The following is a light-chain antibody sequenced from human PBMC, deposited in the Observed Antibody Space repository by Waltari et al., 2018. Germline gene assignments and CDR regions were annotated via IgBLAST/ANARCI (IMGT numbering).Light chain of an antibody. CDR1: SSNIGAGYD. CDR3: QSYDSSLSGYV. J-gene: IGLJ1*01. Sequence: QSVLTQPPSVSGAPGQRVTISCTGSSSNIGAGYDVHRYKQLPGTAPKLLIYGTSNRPSGVPDRFSGSKSGTSASLAITGLQAEDEADYYCQSYDSSLSGYVFGTGTKVTVL. CDR2: GTS. V-gene: IGLV1-40*01.